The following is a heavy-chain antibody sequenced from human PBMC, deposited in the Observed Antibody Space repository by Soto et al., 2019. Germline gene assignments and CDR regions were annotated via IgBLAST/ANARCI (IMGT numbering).Heavy chain of an antibody. D-gene: IGHD5-18*01. CDR2: INHSGST. CDR3: ARDGYSYGFADY. J-gene: IGHJ4*02. V-gene: IGHV4-34*01. Sequence: QVQLQQRGAGLLKPSETLSLTCAVYGGSFSGYYWSWIRQPPGKGLEWIGEINHSGSTNYNPSLKGRVTISVDTSKNQFSLKLSSVTAADTAEYYCARDGYSYGFADYWGQGTLVTVSS. CDR1: GGSFSGYY.